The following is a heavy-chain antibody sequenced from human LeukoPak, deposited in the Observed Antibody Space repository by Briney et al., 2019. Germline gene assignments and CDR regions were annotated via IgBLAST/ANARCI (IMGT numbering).Heavy chain of an antibody. Sequence: GGSLRLSCAAPGFTFSSYAMSWVRQAPGKGLEWVSHINNNGGSTSYADSVKGRFTISRDNSKNTLYVQMNSLRAEDTAVYYCAREVVAARSNWFDPWGQGTLVTVSS. D-gene: IGHD6-6*01. V-gene: IGHV3-23*05. CDR1: GFTFSSYA. J-gene: IGHJ5*02. CDR3: AREVVAARSNWFDP. CDR2: INNNGGST.